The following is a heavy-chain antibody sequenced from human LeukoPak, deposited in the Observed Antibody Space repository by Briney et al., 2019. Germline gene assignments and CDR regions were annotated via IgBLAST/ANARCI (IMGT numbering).Heavy chain of an antibody. CDR1: GGSISSYY. D-gene: IGHD3-22*01. Sequence: SETLSLTCTVSGGSISSYYWSWIRQPPGKGLEWIGYIYYSGSTNYNPSLKSRVTISVDTSKSQFSLKLSSVTAADTAVYYCAGASYDSSGVHWGQGTLVTVSS. CDR3: AGASYDSSGVH. V-gene: IGHV4-59*01. CDR2: IYYSGST. J-gene: IGHJ4*02.